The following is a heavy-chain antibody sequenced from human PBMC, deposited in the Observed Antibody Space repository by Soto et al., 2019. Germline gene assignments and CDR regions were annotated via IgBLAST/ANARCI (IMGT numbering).Heavy chain of an antibody. J-gene: IGHJ4*02. CDR3: APHADILTH. CDR1: GFTFSSYA. D-gene: IGHD3-9*01. V-gene: IGHV3-23*01. Sequence: EVQLLESGGGLVQPGGSLRLSCAASGFTFSSYAMSWVRQAPGKGLEWVSAISGSGGSTYYTDSVKGRFTISRDTSKNKLYLQINSLSAEDTAVYYCAPHADILTHWGQGTLVTDSS. CDR2: ISGSGGST.